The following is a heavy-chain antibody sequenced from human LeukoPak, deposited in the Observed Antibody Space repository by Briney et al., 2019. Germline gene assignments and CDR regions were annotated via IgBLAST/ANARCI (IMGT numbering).Heavy chain of an antibody. CDR3: ARDYDSSGYQPPDY. V-gene: IGHV1-2*02. Sequence: ASVKVSCKVSGYTFIGYYMHCVPQAPGQGLEWMGWINPSSGGTNYAQKFQGRVTMTRDTSISTAYMELNRLISGDTAVYYCARDYDSSGYQPPDYWGQGTLVTVSS. D-gene: IGHD3-22*01. CDR2: INPSSGGT. J-gene: IGHJ4*02. CDR1: GYTFIGYY.